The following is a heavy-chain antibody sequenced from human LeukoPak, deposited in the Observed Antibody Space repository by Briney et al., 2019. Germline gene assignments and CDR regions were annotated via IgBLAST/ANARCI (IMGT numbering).Heavy chain of an antibody. V-gene: IGHV3-30*03. J-gene: IGHJ3*02. D-gene: IGHD3-9*01. CDR1: GFTFSSYG. CDR2: ISYDGSNK. CDR3: ARDGPQPGYFDWLGGFDI. Sequence: GGSLRLSCAASGFTFSSYGMHWVRQAPGKGLEWVAVISYDGSNKYYADSVKGRFTISRDNSKNTLYLQMNSLRAEDTAVYYCARDGPQPGYFDWLGGFDIWGQGTMVTVSS.